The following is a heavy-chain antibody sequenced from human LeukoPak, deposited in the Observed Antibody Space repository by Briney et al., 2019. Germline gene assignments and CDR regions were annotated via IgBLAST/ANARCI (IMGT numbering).Heavy chain of an antibody. CDR1: GYTFTSYY. D-gene: IGHD4-17*01. Sequence: ASVKVSCKASGYTFTSYYMHWVRQAPGQGLEWMGIINPSGGSTSYAQKFQGRVTMTRDTSTSTVYMELSSLRSEDTAVYYCARDRRVYGDYRYYYYGMDVWGQGTTVTVSS. CDR3: ARDRRVYGDYRYYYYGMDV. J-gene: IGHJ6*02. V-gene: IGHV1-46*01. CDR2: INPSGGST.